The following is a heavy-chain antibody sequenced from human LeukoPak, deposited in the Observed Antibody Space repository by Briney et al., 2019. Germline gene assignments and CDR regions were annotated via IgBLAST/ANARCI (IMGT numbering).Heavy chain of an antibody. V-gene: IGHV3-66*01. CDR1: GFTVSSNY. Sequence: PGGSLRLSCAASGFTVSSNYMSWVRQAPGKGLEWVSVIYSGGSTYYADSMKGRFTISRDNSKNTLYLHINSLRAEDTAVYYCVKDNPLDYWGQGTLVIVSS. CDR3: VKDNPLDY. CDR2: IYSGGST. J-gene: IGHJ4*02. D-gene: IGHD1-14*01.